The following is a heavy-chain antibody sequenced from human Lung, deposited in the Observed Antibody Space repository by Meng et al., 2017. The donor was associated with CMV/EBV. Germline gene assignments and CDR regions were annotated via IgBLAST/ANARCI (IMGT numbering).Heavy chain of an antibody. D-gene: IGHD2-15*01. CDR1: GFSFSTSGVS. CDR3: AHRDYCSGGTCTFDY. V-gene: IGHV2-5*02. J-gene: IGHJ4*02. Sequence: QITLKESGPTLVKPTQTLTLTCSFSGFSFSTSGVSVGWIRQPPGKALEWLALIYWDDDKRYSPSLKSRLTITKDTSKNQVVLTMTNMDPVDTATYYCAHRDYCSGGTCTFDYWGQGTLVTSSS. CDR2: IYWDDDK.